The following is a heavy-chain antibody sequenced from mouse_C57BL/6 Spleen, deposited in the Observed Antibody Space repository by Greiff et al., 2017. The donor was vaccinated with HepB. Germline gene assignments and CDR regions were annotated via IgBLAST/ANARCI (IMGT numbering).Heavy chain of an antibody. CDR3: ARYGSSSSGYYFDY. V-gene: IGHV1-26*01. CDR1: GYTFTDYY. CDR2: INPNNGGT. D-gene: IGHD1-1*01. Sequence: EVQLQQSGPELVKPGASVKISCKASGYTFTDYYMNWVKQSHGKSLEWIGDINPNNGGTSYNQKFKGKATLTVDKSSSTAYMELRSLTSEDSAVYYCARYGSSSSGYYFDYWGQGTTLTVSS. J-gene: IGHJ2*01.